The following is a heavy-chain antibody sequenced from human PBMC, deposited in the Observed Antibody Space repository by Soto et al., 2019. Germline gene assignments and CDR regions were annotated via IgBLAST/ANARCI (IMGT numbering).Heavy chain of an antibody. CDR1: GFTFPNYA. CDR2: VTGRASST. D-gene: IGHD2-2*01. J-gene: IGHJ3*01. Sequence: EVRLLESGGGLVQPGGSLRLSCAASGFTFPNYAMSWVRQAPGKGLEWVSVVTGRASSTYYADSVEGRFTISRDISRNTLFVQMNSLGAEDKAVYYCAKHLPAKTYRLLWAEAFHFWGQGTMLTVSS. CDR3: AKHLPAKTYRLLWAEAFHF. V-gene: IGHV3-23*01.